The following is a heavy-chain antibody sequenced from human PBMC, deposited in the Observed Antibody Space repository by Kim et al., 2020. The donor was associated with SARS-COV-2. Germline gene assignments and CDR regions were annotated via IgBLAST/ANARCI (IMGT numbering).Heavy chain of an antibody. D-gene: IGHD3-22*01. V-gene: IGHV3-23*01. CDR3: AKINIPNYYDSCGVDV. Sequence: GGSLRLSCAASGFTFSSYGMSWVRQAPGKGLEWVSALSGTGDRSYYADSVKGRFTISRDNSKDTLNLQMNSLRVEDTAVYYCAKINIPNYYDSCGVDVWGQGTTVTVSS. J-gene: IGHJ6*02. CDR1: GFTFSSYG. CDR2: LSGTGDRS.